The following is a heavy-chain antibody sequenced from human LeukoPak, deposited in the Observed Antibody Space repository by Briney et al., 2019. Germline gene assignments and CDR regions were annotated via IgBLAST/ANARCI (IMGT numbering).Heavy chain of an antibody. CDR3: AHRRGSVRWLLPRGYYFDY. D-gene: IGHD3-22*01. V-gene: IGHV2-5*01. CDR1: GFSLSTSGVG. J-gene: IGHJ4*02. Sequence: SGPTLVKPTQTLTLTCTFSGFSLSTSGVGVGWIRQPPGKALEWLALIYWNDDKRYSPSLKSRLTITKDTSKNQVVLTMTNMDPVDTATYYCAHRRGSVRWLLPRGYYFDYWGQGTLVTVSS. CDR2: IYWNDDK.